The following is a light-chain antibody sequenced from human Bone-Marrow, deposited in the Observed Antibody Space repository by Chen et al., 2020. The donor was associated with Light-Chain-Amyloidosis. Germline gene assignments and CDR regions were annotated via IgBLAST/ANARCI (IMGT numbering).Light chain of an antibody. J-gene: IGLJ2*01. CDR3: QSADSSGTYEVI. CDR2: RDT. CDR1: DLPTKY. V-gene: IGLV3-25*03. Sequence: SYELTQPPSVSVSPGQTARITCSGDDLPTKYAYWYQQKPGQAPVLVIHRDTERPSGISDRFSASSSGTTATLTISGVQAEYEADYHCQSADSSGTYEVIFGGGTKLTVL.